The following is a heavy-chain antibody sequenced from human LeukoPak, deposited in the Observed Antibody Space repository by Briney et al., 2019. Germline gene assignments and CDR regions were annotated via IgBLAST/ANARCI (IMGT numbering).Heavy chain of an antibody. CDR2: IYYSGST. Sequence: SETLSLTCTVSGGSISIYYWSWIRQPAGKGLEWIGSIYYSGSTYYNPSLKSRVTISVDTSKNQFSLKLSSVTAADTAVYYCARHLHNWFDPWGQGTLVTVSS. V-gene: IGHV4-59*05. CDR1: GGSISIYY. CDR3: ARHLHNWFDP. D-gene: IGHD3-3*02. J-gene: IGHJ5*02.